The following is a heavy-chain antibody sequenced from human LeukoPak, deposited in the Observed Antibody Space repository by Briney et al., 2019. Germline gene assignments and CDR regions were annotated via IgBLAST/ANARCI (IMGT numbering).Heavy chain of an antibody. CDR1: GGSFSGYY. Sequence: SETLSLTCAVYGGSFSGYYWSWIRQPPGKGLEWIGEINHSGSTNYNPSLKSRVTISVDTSKNQFSLKLSSVTAADTAVYYCATLLPIVGAIDYWGQGTLVTVSS. CDR2: INHSGST. V-gene: IGHV4-34*01. CDR3: ATLLPIVGAIDY. J-gene: IGHJ4*02. D-gene: IGHD1-26*01.